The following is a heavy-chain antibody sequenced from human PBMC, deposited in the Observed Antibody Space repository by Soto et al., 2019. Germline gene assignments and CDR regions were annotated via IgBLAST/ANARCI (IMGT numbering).Heavy chain of an antibody. D-gene: IGHD1-7*01. CDR2: TYCDDDN. CDR3: AHRLKLMSTWNYGAFDF. CDR1: GFSVTTQVEG. Sequence: QITLRESGPTPVQPTQTLTLTGYLSGFSVTTQVEGVASVRQPPGKALEWLAFTYCDDDNRYTPSLQPRLTTMKNTYRNQVVLIMTNMAPADTATYYCAHRLKLMSTWNYGAFDFWGQVTVFTFPS. J-gene: IGHJ3*01. V-gene: IGHV2-5*02.